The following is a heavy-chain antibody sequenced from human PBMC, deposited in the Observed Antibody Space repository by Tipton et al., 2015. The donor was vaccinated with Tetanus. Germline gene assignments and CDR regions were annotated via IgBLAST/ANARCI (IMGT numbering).Heavy chain of an antibody. V-gene: IGHV4-34*09. J-gene: IGHJ5*02. CDR2: INYDGST. CDR1: GGTFNNYF. CDR3: ARDQGGGRVVRLNWFDP. Sequence: TLSLTCAAYGGTFNNYFWTWIRQPPGKGLEWIGEINYDGSTNYSPSLKSRLSMSVDTSKNQFFLNLTSVTAADTAVYYCARDQGGGRVVRLNWFDPWGPGTLVTVSS. D-gene: IGHD6-6*01.